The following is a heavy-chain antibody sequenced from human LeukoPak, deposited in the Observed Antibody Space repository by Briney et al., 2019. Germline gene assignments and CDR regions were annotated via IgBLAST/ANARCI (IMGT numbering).Heavy chain of an antibody. D-gene: IGHD6-13*01. Sequence: GGSLRLSCAASGFTFSSYAMHWVRQAPGKGLEWVAVISYDGSNKYYADSVKGRFTISRDNSKNTLYLQMNSLRAEDTAVYYCARDDIAAAGICDYWGQGTLVTVSS. V-gene: IGHV3-30*04. CDR3: ARDDIAAAGICDY. CDR2: ISYDGSNK. CDR1: GFTFSSYA. J-gene: IGHJ4*02.